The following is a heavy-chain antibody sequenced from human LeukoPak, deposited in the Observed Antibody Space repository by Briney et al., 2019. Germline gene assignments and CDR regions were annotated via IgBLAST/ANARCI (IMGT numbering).Heavy chain of an antibody. CDR1: GLTLSSYS. D-gene: IGHD2-15*01. V-gene: IGHV3-21*01. CDR3: AREVVLAATHGDAFDI. CDR2: ISSSSSYI. Sequence: PGGSLRLSCAASGLTLSSYSMNWVRQAPGKGLEWVSSISSSSSYIYYSDSVKGRFTISRDNAKTSLYLQMNSLRGQVRTVHYCAREVVLAATHGDAFDIWGQGTMVTVSS. J-gene: IGHJ3*02.